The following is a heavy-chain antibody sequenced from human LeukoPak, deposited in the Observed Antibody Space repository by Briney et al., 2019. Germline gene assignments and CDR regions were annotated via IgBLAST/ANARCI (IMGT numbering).Heavy chain of an antibody. CDR2: IRYDGSYK. Sequence: PGGSLRLSCEASGFTFNNYGMHWVRQAPGKGLEWVAFIRYDGSYKYYTDSVKGRFTISRDNSKNTLYLQMNSLRAEDTAVYYCAKWMNVAGTSFVGSFDYWGQGTLVTVSS. J-gene: IGHJ4*02. V-gene: IGHV3-30*02. CDR3: AKWMNVAGTSFVGSFDY. CDR1: GFTFNNYG. D-gene: IGHD2/OR15-2a*01.